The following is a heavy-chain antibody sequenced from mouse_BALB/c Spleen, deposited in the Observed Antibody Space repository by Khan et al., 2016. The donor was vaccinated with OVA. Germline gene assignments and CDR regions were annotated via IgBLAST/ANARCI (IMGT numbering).Heavy chain of an antibody. J-gene: IGHJ3*01. Sequence: QVQLQQSGAELVKPGASMKLSCKAAGYTFTTYWMHWVKQRPGQGLEWIGEINPSNGRTSYNEKFKRKATLIVDKSSSTAYMQLSSLTPEDSAVYYCASPTMITTEFAYWGQGTLVTVSA. V-gene: IGHV1S81*02. D-gene: IGHD2-4*01. CDR3: ASPTMITTEFAY. CDR1: GYTFTTYW. CDR2: INPSNGRT.